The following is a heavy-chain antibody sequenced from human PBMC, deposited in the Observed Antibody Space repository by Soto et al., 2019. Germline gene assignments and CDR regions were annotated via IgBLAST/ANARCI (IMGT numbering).Heavy chain of an antibody. CDR1: GYTFTSYG. Sequence: QVQLVQSGAEVKKPGASVKVSCKASGYTFTSYGISWVRQAPGQGLEWMGWISAYNGNTNYAQKLQGRVTMTTDTSTSTAYMELRSLRSDDTAVYYCARVEGGSYKYYYYYYGMDVWGQGTTVTVSS. D-gene: IGHD1-26*01. J-gene: IGHJ6*02. V-gene: IGHV1-18*04. CDR2: ISAYNGNT. CDR3: ARVEGGSYKYYYYYYGMDV.